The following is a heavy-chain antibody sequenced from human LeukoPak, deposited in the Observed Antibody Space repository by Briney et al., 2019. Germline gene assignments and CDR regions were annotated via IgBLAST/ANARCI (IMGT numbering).Heavy chain of an antibody. V-gene: IGHV3-21*01. Sequence: GGSLRLSCAASGFTFSTYSMNWVRQALGKGLEWASSINSISSYLFYADSVKGRFTISRDNAKNLLYLQMNSLRAEDTAVYYCARDRVSGTSGWYFDYWGQGTLVTVSS. CDR3: ARDRVSGTSGWYFDY. D-gene: IGHD6-19*01. CDR2: INSISSYL. CDR1: GFTFSTYS. J-gene: IGHJ4*02.